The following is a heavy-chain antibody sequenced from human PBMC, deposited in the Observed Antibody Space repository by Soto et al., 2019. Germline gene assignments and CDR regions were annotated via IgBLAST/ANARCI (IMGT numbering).Heavy chain of an antibody. J-gene: IGHJ4*02. Sequence: SETLSLTCAVYGGSFSGYYWSWIRQPPGKGLEWIGEINHSGSTNYNPSLKSRVTISVDTSKNQFSLKLSSVTAADTAVYYCARGKIGGTYYYGSGSIGYFDYWGQGTLVTVSS. CDR1: GGSFSGYY. D-gene: IGHD3-10*01. CDR2: INHSGST. CDR3: ARGKIGGTYYYGSGSIGYFDY. V-gene: IGHV4-34*01.